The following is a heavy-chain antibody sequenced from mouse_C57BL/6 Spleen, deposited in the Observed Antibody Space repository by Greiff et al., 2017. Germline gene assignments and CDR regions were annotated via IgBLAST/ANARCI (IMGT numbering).Heavy chain of an antibody. Sequence: EVQLQQSGPGLVKPSQSLSLTCSVTGYSITSGYYWNWIRQFPGNKLEWMGYISYDGSNNYNPSLKNRISITRDTSTNQVFLKLNSLTTEDTATYYCARSLRLDDAMGYWGQGPSVTVSS. CDR2: ISYDGSN. D-gene: IGHD1-1*01. CDR1: GYSITSGYY. J-gene: IGHJ4*01. CDR3: ARSLRLDDAMGY. V-gene: IGHV3-6*01.